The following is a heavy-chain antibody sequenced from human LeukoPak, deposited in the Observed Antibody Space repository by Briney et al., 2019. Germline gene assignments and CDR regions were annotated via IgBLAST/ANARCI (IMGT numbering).Heavy chain of an antibody. CDR1: GFTFDDYA. V-gene: IGHV3-9*01. D-gene: IGHD6-19*01. J-gene: IGHJ3*02. CDR3: AKDRIAVALDAFDI. CDR2: ISWNSGSI. Sequence: GGSLRLSCAASGFTFDDYAMHWVRQAPGKGLEWVSGISWNSGSIGYADSVKGRFTISRDNAKSSLYLQMNSLRAEDTALYYCAKDRIAVALDAFDIWGQGTMVTVSS.